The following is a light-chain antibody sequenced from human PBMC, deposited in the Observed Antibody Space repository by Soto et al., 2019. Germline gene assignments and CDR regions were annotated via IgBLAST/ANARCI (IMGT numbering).Light chain of an antibody. V-gene: IGKV1-39*01. CDR3: QQTYSLPLT. J-gene: IGKJ4*01. Sequence: DIQMTQSPSSLSASVGDRVTITCRASQSISSYLNWYQQKPGEAPDLLIYAASSLQSGVPSRFSGSGSGTNFTLTISSLQPEDFATYYCQQTYSLPLTFGGGTKVDIK. CDR1: QSISSY. CDR2: AAS.